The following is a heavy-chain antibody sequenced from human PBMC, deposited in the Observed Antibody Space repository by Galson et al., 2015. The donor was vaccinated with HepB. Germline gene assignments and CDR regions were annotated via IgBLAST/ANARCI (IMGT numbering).Heavy chain of an antibody. Sequence: SLRLSCAASGFTFSRFTMNWVRHVPGKGLEWVSSISWGSNYIYYADSVKGRFTISRDNAKNSLFLQVSSLRVEDMAVYYCARQVGFTSGSYDYWGQGTLVTVSS. D-gene: IGHD1-26*01. CDR2: ISWGSNYI. V-gene: IGHV3-21*01. CDR1: GFTFSRFT. J-gene: IGHJ4*02. CDR3: ARQVGFTSGSYDY.